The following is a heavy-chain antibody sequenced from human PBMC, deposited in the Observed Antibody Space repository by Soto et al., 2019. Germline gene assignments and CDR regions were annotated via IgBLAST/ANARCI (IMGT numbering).Heavy chain of an antibody. CDR2: INPNSGDT. J-gene: IGHJ4*02. V-gene: IGHV1-2*02. Sequence: ASVKVSCKTSGYTFTRYYIHWARQAPGQGLEWMGWINPNSGDTKYAQRFQGRVTMTKDTSITTAYMELTRLRSDDTAVYYCARQLAYCGGDCYTEPVDYWGQGTLVTVSS. D-gene: IGHD2-21*02. CDR1: GYTFTRYY. CDR3: ARQLAYCGGDCYTEPVDY.